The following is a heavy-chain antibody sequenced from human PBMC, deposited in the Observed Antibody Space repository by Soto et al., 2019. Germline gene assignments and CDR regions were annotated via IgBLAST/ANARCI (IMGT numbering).Heavy chain of an antibody. J-gene: IGHJ6*02. CDR2: IYYSGST. Sequence: SETLSLTCTVSGGSISSSSYYWVWIRQPPGKGLEWIGSIYYSGSTYYNPSLKSRVTISVDTSKNQFSLKLSSVTAADRAVYYCTRHHDARLYYYFCMDVWGQGTTVTVSS. V-gene: IGHV4-39*01. D-gene: IGHD3-3*01. CDR1: GGSISSSSYY. CDR3: TRHHDARLYYYFCMDV.